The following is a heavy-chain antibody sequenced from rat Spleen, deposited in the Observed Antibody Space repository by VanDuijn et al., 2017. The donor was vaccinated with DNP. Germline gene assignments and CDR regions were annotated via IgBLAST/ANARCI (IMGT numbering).Heavy chain of an antibody. CDR2: ITSSGVTT. J-gene: IGHJ2*01. CDR3: AREGYTSDYYYAFDY. V-gene: IGHV5-31*01. CDR1: GFTFDNYW. Sequence: EVQLMESGGDLVQPGRSLKLSCGASGFTFDNYWMPWIRQIPGKGLEWVASITSSGVTTYYPDSVKGRFTISRDNAKNTLFLQMDSLRSEDTATYYCAREGYTSDYYYAFDYWGQGVMVTVSS. D-gene: IGHD1-6*01.